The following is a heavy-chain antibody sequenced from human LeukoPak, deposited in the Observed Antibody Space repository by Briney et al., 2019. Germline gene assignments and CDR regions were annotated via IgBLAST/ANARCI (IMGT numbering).Heavy chain of an antibody. D-gene: IGHD6-19*01. CDR2: IRSKANSYAT. V-gene: IGHV3-73*01. Sequence: PGGSLKLSCAASGFTFSGSAMHWVRQASGKGLEWVGRIRSKANSYATAYAASVKGRFTISRDDSKNTAYLQMNSLKTEDTAVYYCTRRVAVAGQDYWGQGTLVTVSS. J-gene: IGHJ4*02. CDR1: GFTFSGSA. CDR3: TRRVAVAGQDY.